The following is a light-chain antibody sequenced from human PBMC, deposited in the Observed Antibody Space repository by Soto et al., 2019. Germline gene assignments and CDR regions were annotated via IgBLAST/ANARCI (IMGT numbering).Light chain of an antibody. J-gene: IGKJ1*01. V-gene: IGKV3-20*01. CDR2: GAS. CDR1: QSVTRSY. Sequence: EIVLTQSPGTLSLSPGEGATLSCRASQSVTRSYLAWYQQKPGQAPRLLIYGASIRATGIPDRFSGSGSGTDFTLTISRLEPEDFAVYYCQQYGSSRTFGHGTKVEIK. CDR3: QQYGSSRT.